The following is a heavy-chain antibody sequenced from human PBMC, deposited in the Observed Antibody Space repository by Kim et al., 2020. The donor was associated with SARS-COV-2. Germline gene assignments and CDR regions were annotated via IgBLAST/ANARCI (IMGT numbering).Heavy chain of an antibody. V-gene: IGHV1-8*01. Sequence: PNSGNTGYAQKFQGRVTMTRNTSISTAYMELSSLRSEDTAVYYCARSETYWGQGTLVTVSS. CDR3: ARSETY. J-gene: IGHJ4*02. CDR2: PNSGNT.